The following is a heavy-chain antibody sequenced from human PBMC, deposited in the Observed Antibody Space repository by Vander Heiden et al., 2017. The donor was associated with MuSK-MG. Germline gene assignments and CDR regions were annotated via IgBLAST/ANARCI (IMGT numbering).Heavy chain of an antibody. CDR3: ARDLAGKGDY. CDR2: INTGNGDT. V-gene: IGHV1-3*04. J-gene: IGHJ4*02. Sequence: QVHLVQSGAEVRKPGASVKVSCKASGYTFTTYPLHWVRQAPGQRLEWVGWINTGNGDTKYSQKFQGRVTITRDTSASTAYMEVSSLTSEYTTVYYCARDLAGKGDYWGQGSLVTVSS. D-gene: IGHD3-10*01. CDR1: GYTFTTYP.